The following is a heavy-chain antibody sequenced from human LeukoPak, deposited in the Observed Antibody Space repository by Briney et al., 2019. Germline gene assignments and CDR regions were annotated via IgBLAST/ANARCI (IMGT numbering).Heavy chain of an antibody. V-gene: IGHV3-11*01. Sequence: GGSLRLSCAASGFTFSDYYMSWIRQAPGKGLEWVSYISSSGSTIYYADSVKGRFTISRDNAKNSLYLQMNSLRAEDRAVYYCARANEYSSSSWGFDYWGQGTLVTVSS. D-gene: IGHD6-6*01. J-gene: IGHJ4*02. CDR1: GFTFSDYY. CDR2: ISSSGSTI. CDR3: ARANEYSSSSWGFDY.